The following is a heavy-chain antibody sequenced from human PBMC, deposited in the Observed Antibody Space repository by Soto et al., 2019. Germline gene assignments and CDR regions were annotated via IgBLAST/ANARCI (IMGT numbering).Heavy chain of an antibody. Sequence: GGSLRLSCAASGFTFSGSAMHWVRQASGKGLEWVGRIRSKANSYATAYAASVKGRFTISRDDSKNTAYLQMNSLKTEDTAVYYCTRHNYDFWSATKKLPYMDVWGKGTTVTVSS. CDR3: TRHNYDFWSATKKLPYMDV. D-gene: IGHD3-3*01. J-gene: IGHJ6*03. V-gene: IGHV3-73*01. CDR2: IRSKANSYAT. CDR1: GFTFSGSA.